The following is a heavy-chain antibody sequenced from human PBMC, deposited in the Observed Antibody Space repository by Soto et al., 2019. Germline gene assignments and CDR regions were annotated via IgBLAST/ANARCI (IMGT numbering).Heavy chain of an antibody. V-gene: IGHV4-34*01. CDR2: INHSGST. CDR1: GGSFSGYY. Sequence: PSETLSLTCAVYGGSFSGYYWSWIRQPPGKGLEWIGEINHSGSTNYNPSLKSRVTISVDTSKNQFSLKLSSVTAADTAVYYCARAPSLLGYCSGGSCYASFDPWGQGTLVTVSS. J-gene: IGHJ5*02. CDR3: ARAPSLLGYCSGGSCYASFDP. D-gene: IGHD2-15*01.